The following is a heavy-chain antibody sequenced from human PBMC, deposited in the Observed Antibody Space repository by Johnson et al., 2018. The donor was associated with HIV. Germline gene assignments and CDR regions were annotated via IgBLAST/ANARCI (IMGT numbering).Heavy chain of an antibody. D-gene: IGHD2-15*01. CDR3: AKWTRESGSGLFDI. J-gene: IGHJ3*02. Sequence: VQLVESGGGLVQPGGSLRLSCAASGFTFSSYAMHWVRQAPGKGLEWVAVISYDGSNKYYADSVKGRFTISRDNSKNTLYLQKNSLRAEDTAVYYCAKWTRESGSGLFDIWGQGTMVTVSS. CDR1: GFTFSSYA. V-gene: IGHV3-30-3*02. CDR2: ISYDGSNK.